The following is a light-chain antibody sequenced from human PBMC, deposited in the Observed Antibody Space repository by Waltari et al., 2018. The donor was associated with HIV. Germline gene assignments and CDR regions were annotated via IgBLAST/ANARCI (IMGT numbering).Light chain of an antibody. CDR1: QSLLHSNGYNY. CDR3: MQALQTPLT. CDR2: LGA. Sequence: DIVLTQSPLYLAVTPGEPASISCRSSQSLLHSNGYNYLDWYLQKLGQSPQLLIFLGANRAAGVPDRFSGSGSGTEFILKISRVEAEDVGHYYCMQALQTPLTFGGGTKVEIK. V-gene: IGKV2-28*01. J-gene: IGKJ4*01.